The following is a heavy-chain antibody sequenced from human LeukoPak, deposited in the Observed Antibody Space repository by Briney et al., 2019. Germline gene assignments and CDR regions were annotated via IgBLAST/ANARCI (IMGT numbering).Heavy chain of an antibody. CDR1: GYTFTGYY. Sequence: ASVKVSCKASGYTFTGYYMHRVRQAPGQGLEWMGWINPNSGGTNYAQKFQGRVTMTRDTSISTAYMELSRLRSDDTAVYYCARGAFDYGDYLILDYWGQGTLVTVSS. CDR3: ARGAFDYGDYLILDY. CDR2: INPNSGGT. V-gene: IGHV1-2*02. D-gene: IGHD4-17*01. J-gene: IGHJ4*02.